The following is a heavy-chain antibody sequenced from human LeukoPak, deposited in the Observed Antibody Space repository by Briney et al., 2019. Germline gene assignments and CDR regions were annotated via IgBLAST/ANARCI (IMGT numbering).Heavy chain of an antibody. CDR2: ISSNGGST. CDR3: ARDWHSSGWYYFDY. J-gene: IGHJ4*02. D-gene: IGHD6-19*01. Sequence: GGSLRLSCAASGFTFSSYAMHWVRQPPGKGLEYVSAISSNGGSTYYANSVKGRFTISRDNSKNTLYLQMGSLRAEDMAVYYCARDWHSSGWYYFDYWGQGTLVTVSS. V-gene: IGHV3-64*01. CDR1: GFTFSSYA.